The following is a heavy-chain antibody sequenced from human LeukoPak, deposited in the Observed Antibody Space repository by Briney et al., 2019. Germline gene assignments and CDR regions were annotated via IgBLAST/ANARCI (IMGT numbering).Heavy chain of an antibody. CDR2: MSGSGGST. J-gene: IGHJ4*02. Sequence: TGGSLRLSCAASGFTFSNYGMSWVRQAPGKGLEWVSGMSGSGGSTYYADSVKGRFTISRDNSKNTLYLQMNSLRAEDTAVYYCAKPARTDYADYWGQGTLVTVSS. V-gene: IGHV3-23*01. D-gene: IGHD1-14*01. CDR1: GFTFSNYG. CDR3: AKPARTDYADY.